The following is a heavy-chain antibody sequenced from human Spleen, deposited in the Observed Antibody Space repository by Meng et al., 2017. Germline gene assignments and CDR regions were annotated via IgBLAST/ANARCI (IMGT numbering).Heavy chain of an antibody. Sequence: SETLSLTCTISGGSISSRSYYWAWIRQPPGKGLEWVGTVYSSGGTFYNPSLKSRVTISVDTSKNQFSLKLSSVTAADTAVYYCASGSFYYGSGSYYNKENWFDPWGQGTLVTVSS. V-gene: IGHV4-39*07. CDR2: VYSSGGT. J-gene: IGHJ5*02. D-gene: IGHD3-10*01. CDR3: ASGSFYYGSGSYYNKENWFDP. CDR1: GGSISSRSYY.